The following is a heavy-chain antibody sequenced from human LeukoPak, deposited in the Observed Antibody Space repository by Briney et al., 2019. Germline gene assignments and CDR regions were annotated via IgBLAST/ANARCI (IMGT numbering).Heavy chain of an antibody. CDR2: IDYSRDT. J-gene: IGHJ4*02. CDR3: ARNGPHYYDKSGYLDS. V-gene: IGHV4-59*03. CDR1: GGSISSYC. Sequence: PSETLSLTCTVSGGSISSYCWSWMRQPPGKGLEWIGNIDYSRDTNYNPSLRSRVTILVDKSRNQFSLKLNSVTAADTAVYYCARNGPHYYDKSGYLDSWGQGTLVTVSS. D-gene: IGHD3-22*01.